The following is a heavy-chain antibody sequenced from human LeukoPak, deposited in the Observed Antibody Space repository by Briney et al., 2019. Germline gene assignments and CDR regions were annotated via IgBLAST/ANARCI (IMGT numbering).Heavy chain of an antibody. CDR3: ARGQDWFDP. J-gene: IGHJ5*02. CDR1: GGSISGYH. CDR2: IYSSGST. Sequence: SETLSLTCIVSGGSISGYHWSWIRQPAGRGLEWIGRIYSSGSTNYNPSLKSRVSMSVDTPNNEFSLSLTSVTAADTAIYYCARGQDWFDPWGQGTLVTVSS. V-gene: IGHV4-4*07.